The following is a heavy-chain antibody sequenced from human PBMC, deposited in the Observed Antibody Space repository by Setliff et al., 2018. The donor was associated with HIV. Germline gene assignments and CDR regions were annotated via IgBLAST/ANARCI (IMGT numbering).Heavy chain of an antibody. D-gene: IGHD5-12*01. J-gene: IGHJ4*02. CDR3: ATLPAAIVATTYYFDY. CDR1: GFTFSYYS. Sequence: GGSLRLSCAASGFTFSYYSMTWVRQAPGKGLEWVSSIITSSSYTYYADSVKGRFTISRDNAKKSLYLQMNSLRAEDTAVYFCATLPAAIVATTYYFDYWGQGTLVTVSS. V-gene: IGHV3-21*01. CDR2: IITSSSYT.